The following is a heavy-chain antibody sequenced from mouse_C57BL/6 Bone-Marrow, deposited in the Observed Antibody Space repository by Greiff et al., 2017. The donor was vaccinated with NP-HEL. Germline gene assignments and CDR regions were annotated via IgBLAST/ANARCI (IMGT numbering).Heavy chain of an antibody. CDR1: GYTFTDYY. CDR2: INPNNGGT. J-gene: IGHJ1*03. CDR3: ARDSYYYGSSYGLWWFDV. D-gene: IGHD1-1*01. Sequence: VQLQQSGPELVKPGASVKISCKASGYTFTDYYMNWVKQSHGKSLEWIGDINPNNGGTSYNQKFKGKATLTVDKSSSTAYMELRSLTSEDSAVYYCARDSYYYGSSYGLWWFDVWGTGTTVTVSS. V-gene: IGHV1-26*01.